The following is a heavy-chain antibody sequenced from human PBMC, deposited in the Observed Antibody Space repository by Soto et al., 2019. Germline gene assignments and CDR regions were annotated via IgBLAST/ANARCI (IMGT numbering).Heavy chain of an antibody. CDR1: GFTFTNFG. V-gene: IGHV3-30*18. CDR3: AKDRPDTSWGGAYYYYALDV. Sequence: GGSLRLSCAASGFTFTNFGMHWVRQAPGKGLGWVAAISYDGTKKYYADSLKGRFTISRDNSKNTLYLQVTSLSAEDTAVYYCAKDRPDTSWGGAYYYYALDVWGQGTTVTVAS. J-gene: IGHJ6*02. D-gene: IGHD5-18*01. CDR2: ISYDGTKK.